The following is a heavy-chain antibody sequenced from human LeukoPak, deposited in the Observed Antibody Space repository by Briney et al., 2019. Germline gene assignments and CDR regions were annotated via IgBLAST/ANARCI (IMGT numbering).Heavy chain of an antibody. J-gene: IGHJ4*02. D-gene: IGHD6-19*01. Sequence: PSETLSLTCAVSGGSISSSNWWSWVRQPPGKGLEWIGEIYHSGSTNYNPSLKSRVTISVGKSKNQFSLKLNSVTAADTAVYYCARVLGGGWSYFDYWGQGTLVTVSS. CDR1: GGSISSSNW. CDR2: IYHSGST. CDR3: ARVLGGGWSYFDY. V-gene: IGHV4-4*02.